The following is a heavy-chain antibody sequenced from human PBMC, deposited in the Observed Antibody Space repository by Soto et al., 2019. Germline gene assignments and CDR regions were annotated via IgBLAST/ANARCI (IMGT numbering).Heavy chain of an antibody. D-gene: IGHD3-22*01. CDR2: ISNDGSNK. V-gene: IGHV3-30*03. J-gene: IGHJ3*02. CDR3: ARDRGTMIVVAFRGEAFDI. CDR1: GFTFRTDG. Sequence: GGSLRLSCAASGFTFRTDGMHWVRQAPGKGLEWVAIISNDGSNKHYADSVKGRFTISRDNAKNSLYLQMNSLRAEDTAVYYCARDRGTMIVVAFRGEAFDIWGQGTMVTVSS.